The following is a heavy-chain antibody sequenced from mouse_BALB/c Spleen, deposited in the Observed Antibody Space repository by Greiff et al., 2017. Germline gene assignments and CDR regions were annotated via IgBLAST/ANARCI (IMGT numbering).Heavy chain of an antibody. CDR1: GYSITSDYA. D-gene: IGHD1-1*01. CDR3: ARGGLYYGSSYRYAMDY. V-gene: IGHV3-2*02. Sequence: EVQLQESGPGLVKPSQSLSLTCTVTGYSITSDYAWNWIRQFPGNKLEWMGYISYSGSTSYNPSLKSRISITRDTSKNQFFLQLNSVTTEDTATYYCARGGLYYGSSYRYAMDYWGQGTSVTVSS. CDR2: ISYSGST. J-gene: IGHJ4*01.